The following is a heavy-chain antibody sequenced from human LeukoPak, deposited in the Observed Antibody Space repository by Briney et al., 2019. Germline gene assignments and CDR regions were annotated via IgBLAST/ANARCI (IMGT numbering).Heavy chain of an antibody. CDR3: ARVGGWGVVVTAPHWFDP. CDR1: GYTFTSYG. D-gene: IGHD2-21*02. J-gene: IGHJ5*02. Sequence: GASVKVSCKASGYTFTSYGISWVRQAPGQGLEWMGWISAYNGNTNYAQKLQGRVTMTTDTSTSTAYMELRSLRSDDTAVYYCARVGGWGVVVTAPHWFDPWGQGTLVTVSS. V-gene: IGHV1-18*01. CDR2: ISAYNGNT.